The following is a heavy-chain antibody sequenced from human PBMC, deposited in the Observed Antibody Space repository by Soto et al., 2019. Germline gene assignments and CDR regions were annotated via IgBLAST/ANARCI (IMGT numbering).Heavy chain of an antibody. J-gene: IGHJ6*02. CDR1: GGTFSSYA. V-gene: IGHV1-69*13. Sequence: ASVKVSCKASGGTFSSYAISWVRQAPGRGLEWMGGIIPIFGTANYAQKFQGRVTITADESTSTAYMELSSLRSEDTAVYYCARGDIVVVPAAPRGYYYHGMDVWGQGTTVTVSS. CDR2: IIPIFGTA. D-gene: IGHD2-2*01. CDR3: ARGDIVVVPAAPRGYYYHGMDV.